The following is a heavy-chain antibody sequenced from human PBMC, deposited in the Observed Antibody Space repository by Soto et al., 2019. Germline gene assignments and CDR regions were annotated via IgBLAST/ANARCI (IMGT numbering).Heavy chain of an antibody. J-gene: IGHJ6*02. CDR1: GFTFSDDY. CDR3: ARAKEMDV. V-gene: IGHV3-11*05. Sequence: PGGSLRLSCAASGFTFSDDYMNWIRQAPGKGLEWVSYISSSGSYTNYADSVKGRFTISRDNAKNSLYLQMNSLRAEDTAVYYCARAKEMDVWGQGTTVTVSS. CDR2: ISSSGSYT.